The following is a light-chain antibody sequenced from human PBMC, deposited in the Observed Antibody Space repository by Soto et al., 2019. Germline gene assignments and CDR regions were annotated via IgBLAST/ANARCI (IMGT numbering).Light chain of an antibody. V-gene: IGKV3-20*01. Sequence: IVLTQSPGTLSLSPGERATLYFKASQSVIRGYLAWYKQKPGQAPSLLIYGASSRATGIPDRLSGSGSGTEFTLTISRLEPEDFAVYYCQQYGSPGTFGHGTKVDIK. CDR2: GAS. CDR1: QSVIRGY. CDR3: QQYGSPGT. J-gene: IGKJ1*01.